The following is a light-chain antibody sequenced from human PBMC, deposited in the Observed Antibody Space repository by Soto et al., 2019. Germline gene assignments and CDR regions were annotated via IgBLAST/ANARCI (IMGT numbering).Light chain of an antibody. CDR1: QTISTY. J-gene: IGKJ2*01. Sequence: DSQMTQSPSSLSASVGDRVTITCRASQTISTYLNWYQQKPGKDPRLLIYDASSLLSGVPSRFSGSGSGTDFTLTIASLQPEDFSTYYCQQSDSTPYTFGQGTKVEI. V-gene: IGKV1-39*01. CDR3: QQSDSTPYT. CDR2: DAS.